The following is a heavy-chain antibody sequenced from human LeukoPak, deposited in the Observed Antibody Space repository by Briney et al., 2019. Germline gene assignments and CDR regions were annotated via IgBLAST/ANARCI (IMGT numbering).Heavy chain of an antibody. Sequence: GGSLRLTCASSGFTFSSYSMNWVRQAPGEGLGWVSYISSSSGNIYYADSVKGRFTSSRNNAKTSLYLQMNSLRAEDTALYYCARDRGGIGYYRDVWGKGTTVTVSS. D-gene: IGHD3-16*02. CDR3: ARDRGGIGYYRDV. CDR2: ISSSSGNI. V-gene: IGHV3-48*04. J-gene: IGHJ6*03. CDR1: GFTFSSYS.